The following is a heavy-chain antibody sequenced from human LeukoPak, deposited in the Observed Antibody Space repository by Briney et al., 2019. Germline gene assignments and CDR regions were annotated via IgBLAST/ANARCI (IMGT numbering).Heavy chain of an antibody. J-gene: IGHJ4*02. CDR3: ARDAPSDDYGDYDPFDY. CDR1: GFTFSSYS. D-gene: IGHD4-17*01. Sequence: GGSLRLSCAASGFTFSSYSMNWVPQAPGKGLEWVSSISSSGSYIYYADSVNGRFTISRDNGKNSLYLQMNSLRAEDTAVYYCARDAPSDDYGDYDPFDYWGQGTLVTVSS. CDR2: ISSSGSYI. V-gene: IGHV3-21*01.